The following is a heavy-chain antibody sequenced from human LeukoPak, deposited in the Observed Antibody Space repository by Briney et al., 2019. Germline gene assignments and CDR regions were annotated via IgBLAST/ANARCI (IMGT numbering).Heavy chain of an antibody. Sequence: VASVKVSCKASGYTFTSYAMNWVRQAPGQGLEWMGWINTNTGNPTYAQGFTGRFVFSLDTSVSTAYLQISSLKAEDTAVYYCARDFGQWLVQRFDYWGQGTLVTVSS. CDR3: ARDFGQWLVQRFDY. V-gene: IGHV7-4-1*02. CDR1: GYTFTSYA. CDR2: INTNTGNP. J-gene: IGHJ4*02. D-gene: IGHD6-19*01.